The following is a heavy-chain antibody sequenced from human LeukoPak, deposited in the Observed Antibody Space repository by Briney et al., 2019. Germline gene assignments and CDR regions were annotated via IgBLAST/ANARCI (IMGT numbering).Heavy chain of an antibody. Sequence: ASVKVSCKASGYTFTGYYMHWVRQAPGQGLEWMGWINPNSGGTNYAQKFQGRVTMTRDTSISTAYMELSRLRSDDTAVYYCAGLRLAGLYWFDPWGQGTLVTVSS. D-gene: IGHD3-16*01. CDR1: GYTFTGYY. J-gene: IGHJ5*02. V-gene: IGHV1-2*02. CDR3: AGLRLAGLYWFDP. CDR2: INPNSGGT.